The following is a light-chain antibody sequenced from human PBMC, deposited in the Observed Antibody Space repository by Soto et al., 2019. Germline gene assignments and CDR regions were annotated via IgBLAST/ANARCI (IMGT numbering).Light chain of an antibody. CDR3: RSYTSSSTVV. V-gene: IGLV2-14*01. J-gene: IGLJ2*01. CDR2: DVS. CDR1: SSYVGGYNY. Sequence: QSVLTQPASVSGSPGQSITISCTGTSSYVGGYNYVSWYQQHPGKAPKLMIYDVSNRPSGVSNRFSGSKSGNTASLTISGLQAEDEADYYCRSYTSSSTVVFGGGTQLTVL.